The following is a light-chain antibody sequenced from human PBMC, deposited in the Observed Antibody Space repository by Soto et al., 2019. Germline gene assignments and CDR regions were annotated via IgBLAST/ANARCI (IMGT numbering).Light chain of an antibody. V-gene: IGKV3-15*01. CDR2: GAS. CDR3: QQYNTWWT. Sequence: EIVMTQSPATLSVSPGERATLSCRASQSVSNNLAWYQKKPGQAPRHLIYGASTRATGIPARFSGSGSGTEFTLTISSLQAEVFAVYYCQQYNTWWTFGQGTRVEIK. CDR1: QSVSNN. J-gene: IGKJ1*01.